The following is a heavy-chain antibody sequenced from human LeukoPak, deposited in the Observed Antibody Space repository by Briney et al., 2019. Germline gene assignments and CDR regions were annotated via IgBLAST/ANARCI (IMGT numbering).Heavy chain of an antibody. CDR1: GGSVSSGYYY. J-gene: IGHJ4*02. V-gene: IGHV4-61*01. Sequence: SETLSLTCTVSGGSVSSGYYYWSWIRQSPGRGLEWIGNMYYSGTTTYNRSLKSRVTISRDTSKNQFSLNLSSVTSLDTALYYCARDRGWEVFDYWGQGILVTVSS. D-gene: IGHD1-26*01. CDR2: MYYSGTT. CDR3: ARDRGWEVFDY.